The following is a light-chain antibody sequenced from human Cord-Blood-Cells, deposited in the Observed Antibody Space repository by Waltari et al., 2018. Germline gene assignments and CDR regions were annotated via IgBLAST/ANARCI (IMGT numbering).Light chain of an antibody. CDR1: VLAKKY. CDR3: YSAADNNLVV. J-gene: IGLJ2*01. V-gene: IGLV3-27*01. Sequence: SYELPQPSSVSVSPGQTARTTCSGDVLAKKYARWFQQKPGQAPVLVIYKDSERPSGIPERFSGSSSGTTVTLTISGAQVEDEADYYCYSAADNNLVVFGGGTKLTVL. CDR2: KDS.